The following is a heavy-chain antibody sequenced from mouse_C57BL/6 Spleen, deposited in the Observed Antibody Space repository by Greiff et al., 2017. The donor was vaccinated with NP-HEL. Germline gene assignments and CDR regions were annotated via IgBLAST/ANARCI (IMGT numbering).Heavy chain of an antibody. CDR1: GYSFTGYY. V-gene: IGHV1-42*01. CDR3: AREGAAQAGFAY. D-gene: IGHD3-2*02. Sequence: LVKPGASVKISCKASGYSFTGYYMNWVKQSPEKSLEWIGEINPSTGGTTYNQKFKAKATLTVDKSSSTAYMQLKSLTSEDSAVYYCAREGAAQAGFAYWGQGTLVTVSA. J-gene: IGHJ3*01. CDR2: INPSTGGT.